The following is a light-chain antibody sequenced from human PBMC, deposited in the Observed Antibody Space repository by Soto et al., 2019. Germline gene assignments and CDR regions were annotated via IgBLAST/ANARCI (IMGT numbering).Light chain of an antibody. CDR1: TRDVGSDKY. CDR2: EVS. J-gene: IGLJ1*01. V-gene: IGLV2-14*01. CDR3: SSHTSSSTDYV. Sequence: QSALAQPASVSGSPGQSITISCTGSTRDVGSDKYVSWYQQHPGKAPKVLIYEVSNRPSGVSNRFSGARSGNTASLTISGLQAEDEADYYCSSHTSSSTDYVFGTGTKLTVL.